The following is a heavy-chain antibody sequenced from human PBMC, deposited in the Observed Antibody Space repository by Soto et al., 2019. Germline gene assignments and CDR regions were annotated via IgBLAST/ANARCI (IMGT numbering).Heavy chain of an antibody. CDR2: ISGNGGST. CDR3: AKDHSGYDLSFNY. J-gene: IGHJ4*02. V-gene: IGHV3-23*01. Sequence: GGSLRLSCAASGFTFSSYAMSWVRQAPGKGLEWVSAISGNGGSTYYADSVKGRFTISRDNSKNTLYLQMNSLRAEDTAVYYCAKDHSGYDLSFNYWGQGTLVTVSS. D-gene: IGHD5-12*01. CDR1: GFTFSSYA.